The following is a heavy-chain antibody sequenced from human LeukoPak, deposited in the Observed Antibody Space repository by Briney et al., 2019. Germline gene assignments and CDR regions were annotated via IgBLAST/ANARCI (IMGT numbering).Heavy chain of an antibody. CDR2: ISSSVTTI. CDR3: ARVFRGSGSYYAIGTFDL. Sequence: RGSLRLSCAASGFTFSDYYMTWIRQAPGKGLEWVSYISSSVTTIYYADSVMGRFTISRDNAKNSMYLQMNSLRAEDTAVYYCARVFRGSGSYYAIGTFDLWGQGTLVTVSS. J-gene: IGHJ5*02. CDR1: GFTFSDYY. D-gene: IGHD3-10*01. V-gene: IGHV3-11*01.